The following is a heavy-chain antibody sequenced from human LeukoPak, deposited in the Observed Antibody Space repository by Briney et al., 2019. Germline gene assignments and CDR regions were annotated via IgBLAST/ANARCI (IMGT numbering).Heavy chain of an antibody. D-gene: IGHD5-18*01. CDR3: AKSTLWVPPPAMVRDNWFDP. V-gene: IGHV3-23*01. CDR2: ISGSGGST. Sequence: SGGSLRLSWAASGFTFSSYAMSWVRQAPGKGLEWVLAISGSGGSTYYADSVKGRFTISRDNSKNTLYLQMNSLRAEDTAVYYCAKSTLWVPPPAMVRDNWFDPWGQGTLVTVSS. J-gene: IGHJ5*02. CDR1: GFTFSSYA.